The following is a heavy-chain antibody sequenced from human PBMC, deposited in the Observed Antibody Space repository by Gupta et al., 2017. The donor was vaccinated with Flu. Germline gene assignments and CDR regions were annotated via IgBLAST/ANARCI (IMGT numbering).Heavy chain of an antibody. CDR3: ARLHYDSSGYYEKYYFDY. CDR2: IKQDGSEK. D-gene: IGHD3-22*01. Sequence: EVQLVESGGGLVQPGGSLRLSCAASGCNFGSDWMSWVRQAPGKGLEWVANIKQDGSEKYYVDSVKGRFTISRDNAKNSLYLQMNSLRAEDTAVYYCARLHYDSSGYYEKYYFDYWGQGTLVTVSS. J-gene: IGHJ4*02. V-gene: IGHV3-7*01. CDR1: GCNFGSDW.